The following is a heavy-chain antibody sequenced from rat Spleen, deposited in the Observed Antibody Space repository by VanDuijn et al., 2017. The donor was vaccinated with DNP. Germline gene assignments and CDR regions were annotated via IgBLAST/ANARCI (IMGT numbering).Heavy chain of an antibody. CDR3: ARGPNYGGYLDYFDY. V-gene: IGHV4-2*01. CDR1: GFNFNDNW. D-gene: IGHD1-11*01. CDR2: INKESGTI. J-gene: IGHJ2*01. Sequence: EVKLVESGGGLVQPGRSLKLSCAASGFNFNDNWMGWVRQAPGKGLERIGEINKESGTIIFSPSLKDKFTISRDNAQNTLYRQMSKLISEDTAIYYCARGPNYGGYLDYFDYWGQGVMVTVSS.